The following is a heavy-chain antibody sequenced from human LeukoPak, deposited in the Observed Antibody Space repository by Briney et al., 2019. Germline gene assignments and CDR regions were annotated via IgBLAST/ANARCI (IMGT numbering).Heavy chain of an antibody. D-gene: IGHD3-22*01. V-gene: IGHV1-69*13. CDR3: AGVTYYYDSSGYYSNYYYYGMDV. J-gene: IGHJ6*02. Sequence: SVKVSCKASGGTFSSYAISWVRQAPGQGLEWMGGIIPIFGTANYAQKFQGRVTITADESTSTAYMELSSLRSEDTAVYYCAGVTYYYDSSGYYSNYYYYGMDVWGQGTTVTVPS. CDR2: IIPIFGTA. CDR1: GGTFSSYA.